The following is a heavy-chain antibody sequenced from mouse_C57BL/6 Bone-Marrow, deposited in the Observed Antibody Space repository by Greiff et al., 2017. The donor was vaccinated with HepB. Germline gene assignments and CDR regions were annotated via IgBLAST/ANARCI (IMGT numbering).Heavy chain of an antibody. D-gene: IGHD2-3*01. CDR3: ATSDGYYSYYFDY. J-gene: IGHJ2*01. CDR1: GYTFTSYW. Sequence: QVQLQQPGAELVKPGASVKLSCKASGYTFTSYWMQWVKQRPGQGLEWIGEIDPSDSYTNYNQKFKGKATLTVDTSSSPAYMQLSSLTSEDSAVYYCATSDGYYSYYFDYWGQGTTLTVSS. CDR2: IDPSDSYT. V-gene: IGHV1-50*01.